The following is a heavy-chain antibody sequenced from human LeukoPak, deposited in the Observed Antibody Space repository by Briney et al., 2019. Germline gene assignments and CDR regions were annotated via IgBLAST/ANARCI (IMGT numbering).Heavy chain of an antibody. CDR2: VSYDETHI. V-gene: IGHV3-30*18. Sequence: PGPSLRLSCAASAFTFSINGMRCVSQPPGKWLEWVVVVSYDETHINYVNSVKGPFTISRDHSRNMVYLQRSSLRPEDTALYHCAKSRATRDVADPFDIWGQGTLVTASS. D-gene: IGHD5-24*01. CDR1: AFTFSING. J-gene: IGHJ3*02. CDR3: AKSRATRDVADPFDI.